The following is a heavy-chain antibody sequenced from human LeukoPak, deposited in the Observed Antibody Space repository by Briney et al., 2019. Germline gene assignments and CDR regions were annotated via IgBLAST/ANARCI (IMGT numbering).Heavy chain of an antibody. D-gene: IGHD2-8*01. CDR2: IHMTGRT. J-gene: IGHJ4*02. CDR3: TSYDAKVAPFDL. Sequence: SETLSLICSVSGVSFSSFQWSWIRQSPVKGLEWIGNIHMTGRTDYNPSLRSRVTISVDTSKSQFSLLVTSVSAADTAIYCATSYDAKVAPFDLLGQGILVTVSS. V-gene: IGHV4-4*09. CDR1: GVSFSSFQ.